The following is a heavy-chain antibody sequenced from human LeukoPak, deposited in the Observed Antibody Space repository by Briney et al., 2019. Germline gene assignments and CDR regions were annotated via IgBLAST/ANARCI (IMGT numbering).Heavy chain of an antibody. J-gene: IGHJ4*02. CDR1: GGTFSSYA. CDR2: ILPIFGTA. Sequence: GASVKVSCKASGGTFSSYAISWVRQAPGQGLEWMGGILPIFGTANYAQKFQGRATITTDESTSRAYMELSSLRSEDTAVYYCGRQAGSYYYDSSGYYMDYWGQGTLVTVYS. V-gene: IGHV1-69*05. D-gene: IGHD3-22*01. CDR3: GRQAGSYYYDSSGYYMDY.